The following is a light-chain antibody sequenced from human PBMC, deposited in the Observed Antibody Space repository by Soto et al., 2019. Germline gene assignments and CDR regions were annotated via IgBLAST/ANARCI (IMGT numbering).Light chain of an antibody. CDR3: CSYAGSSNV. CDR1: SSDVGGYNY. Sequence: QSVLTQPPSASGSPGQSVAISCTGTSSDVGGYNYVSWYQQHPGKAPKLMIYEVNKRPSGVRDRFSGSKSGNTASLTVSGLQAEDEAEYYCCSYAGSSNVFGTGTKLTVL. CDR2: EVN. V-gene: IGLV2-8*01. J-gene: IGLJ1*01.